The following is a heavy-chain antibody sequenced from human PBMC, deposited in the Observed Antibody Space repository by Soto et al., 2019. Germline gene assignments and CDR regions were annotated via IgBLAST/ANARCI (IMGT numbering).Heavy chain of an antibody. CDR3: ARDFLWEVVAASVSTFDY. D-gene: IGHD2-15*01. J-gene: IGHJ4*02. CDR1: GFTFSSYS. Sequence: PGGSLRLSCAASGFTFSSYSMNWVRQAPGKGLEWVSSISSSSSYIYYADSVKGRFTISRDNAKNSLYLQMNSLRAEDTAVYYCARDFLWEVVAASVSTFDYWGQGTLVTVSS. CDR2: ISSSSSYI. V-gene: IGHV3-21*01.